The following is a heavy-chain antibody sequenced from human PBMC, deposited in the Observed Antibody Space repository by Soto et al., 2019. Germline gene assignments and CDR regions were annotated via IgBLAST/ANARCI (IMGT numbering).Heavy chain of an antibody. J-gene: IGHJ5*02. CDR3: ARVYDFWSGYYWFDP. CDR1: GGSIRTYY. Sequence: SETLSLTCTVSGGSIRTYYCSWIWQPPGKGLEWIAFISYSGSTDSNPSRKSRVTISVDTSKNQFSLKLSSVTAADTAVYYCARVYDFWSGYYWFDPWGQGTLVTVSS. V-gene: IGHV4-59*01. D-gene: IGHD3-3*01. CDR2: ISYSGST.